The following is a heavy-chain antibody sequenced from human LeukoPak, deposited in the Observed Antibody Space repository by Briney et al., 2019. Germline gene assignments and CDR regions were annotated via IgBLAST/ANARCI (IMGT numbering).Heavy chain of an antibody. CDR3: ARDPGVSGWYWGSS. Sequence: PGGSLRLSCAASGFTFRNFWMYWVRQVPGKGLFWVSRINTDGSGTAYAEPVKGRFTISRDNANNTLYLQMNSLRAEDTAVYYCARDPGVSGWYWGSSWGQGTLVTVSS. D-gene: IGHD6-19*01. V-gene: IGHV3-74*01. CDR2: INTDGSGT. J-gene: IGHJ5*02. CDR1: GFTFRNFW.